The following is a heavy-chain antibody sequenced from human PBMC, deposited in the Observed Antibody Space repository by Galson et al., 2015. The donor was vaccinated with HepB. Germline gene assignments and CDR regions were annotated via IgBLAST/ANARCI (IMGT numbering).Heavy chain of an antibody. CDR3: ARDTTYQLLNNWFDP. CDR2: ISSSSSTI. J-gene: IGHJ5*02. V-gene: IGHV3-48*02. D-gene: IGHD2-2*01. CDR1: GFTFSSYS. Sequence: SLRLSCAASGFTFSSYSMNWVRQAPGKGLEWVSYISSSSSTIYYADSVKGRLTISRDNAKNSLYLQMNSLRDEDTAVYYCARDTTYQLLNNWFDPWGQGTLVTVSS.